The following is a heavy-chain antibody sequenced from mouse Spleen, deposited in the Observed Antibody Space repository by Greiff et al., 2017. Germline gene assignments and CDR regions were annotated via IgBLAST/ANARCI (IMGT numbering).Heavy chain of an antibody. D-gene: IGHD1-1*01. J-gene: IGHJ2*01. V-gene: IGHV1-81*01. Sequence: VKLQESGAELARPGASVKLSCKASGYTFTSYGISWVKQRTGQGLEWIGEIYPRSGNTYYNEKFKGKATLTADKSSSTAYMELRSLTSEDSAVYFCARSLLLGGSSPLDYWGQGTTLTVSS. CDR1: GYTFTSYG. CDR2: IYPRSGNT. CDR3: ARSLLLGGSSPLDY.